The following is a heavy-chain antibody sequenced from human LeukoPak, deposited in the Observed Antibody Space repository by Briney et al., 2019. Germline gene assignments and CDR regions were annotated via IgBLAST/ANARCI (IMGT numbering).Heavy chain of an antibody. CDR3: AREGRTLTGFPFDY. CDR2: IGISGNAI. CDR1: GFTFRSYE. J-gene: IGHJ4*02. D-gene: IGHD3-9*01. V-gene: IGHV3-48*03. Sequence: GGSLRLSCAASGFTFRSYEMNWVRQDPGKGLEWISYIGISGNAIFYADSVKGRFTISRDDAKNSVYLQMNTLRAEDTAVYYCAREGRTLTGFPFDYWGQGTLVTVSS.